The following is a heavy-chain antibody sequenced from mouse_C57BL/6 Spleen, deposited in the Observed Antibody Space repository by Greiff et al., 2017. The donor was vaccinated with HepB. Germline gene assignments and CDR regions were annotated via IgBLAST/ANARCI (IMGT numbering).Heavy chain of an antibody. Sequence: EVQVVESGGGLVQPKGSLKLSCAASGFSFNTYAMNWVRQAPGKGLEWVARIRSKSNNYATYYADSVKDRFTISRDDSESMLYLQMNNLKTEDTAMYYCVRDSSGYPGVAYWGQGTLVTVSA. D-gene: IGHD3-2*02. CDR3: VRDSSGYPGVAY. J-gene: IGHJ3*01. CDR1: GFSFNTYA. V-gene: IGHV10-1*01. CDR2: IRSKSNNYAT.